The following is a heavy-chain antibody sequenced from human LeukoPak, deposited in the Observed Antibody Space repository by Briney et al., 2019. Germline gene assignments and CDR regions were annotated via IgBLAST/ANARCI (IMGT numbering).Heavy chain of an antibody. J-gene: IGHJ4*02. Sequence: GASVKVSCKASGYTFTGYHMHWVRQAPGQGLEGMGWINPNSGATNFAQKFQGRVIMNRDTSLSTAYMDLSRLRSDDPAVYYCARMQWLTTTNFDYWGQGTLVTVSS. CDR2: INPNSGAT. CDR3: ARMQWLTTTNFDY. D-gene: IGHD6-19*01. CDR1: GYTFTGYH. V-gene: IGHV1-2*02.